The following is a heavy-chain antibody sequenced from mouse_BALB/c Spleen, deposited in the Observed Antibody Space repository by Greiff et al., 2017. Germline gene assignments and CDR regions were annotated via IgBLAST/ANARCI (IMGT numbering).Heavy chain of an antibody. Sequence: VQLQQSGPSLVQPSQSLSITCTVSGFSLTSYGVHWVRQSPGKGLEWLGVIWRGGSTDYNAAFMSRLSITKDNSKSQVFFKMNSLQADDTAIYYCAGRSSYYYAMDDWGQGTSVTVSS. V-gene: IGHV2-5-1*01. D-gene: IGHD1-1*01. CDR3: AGRSSYYYAMDD. CDR1: GFSLTSYG. CDR2: IWRGGST. J-gene: IGHJ4*01.